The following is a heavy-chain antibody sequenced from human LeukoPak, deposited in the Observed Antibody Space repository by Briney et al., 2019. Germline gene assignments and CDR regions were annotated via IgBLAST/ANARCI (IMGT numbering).Heavy chain of an antibody. D-gene: IGHD1-26*01. CDR3: AKEVGYGMDV. J-gene: IGHJ6*02. V-gene: IGHV3-30*18. CDR1: GFTFSTYG. Sequence: GRSLRLSCAASGFTFSTYGFHWVRQAPGKGLEWVSVIPYDGSYKYYADSVKGRFTISRDNSKNTLYLQMNTLRAEDTAVYYCAKEVGYGMDVWGQGTTVTVSS. CDR2: IPYDGSYK.